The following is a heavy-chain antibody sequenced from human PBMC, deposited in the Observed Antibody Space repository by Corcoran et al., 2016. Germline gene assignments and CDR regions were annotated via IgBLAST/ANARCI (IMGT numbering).Heavy chain of an antibody. CDR1: GGSVSSESYY. CDR3: PRDRYYYGSGNYFFDF. Sequence: QVQLQESGPGLVKPSETLSLTCTLSGGSVSSESYYWSWIRQPPGKGLEWIGYISYSGSTDYNPSLKSRVTISVDTSKNQVSLKLSSVTAADTAVYYCPRDRYYYGSGNYFFDFWGQGTLVTVSS. CDR2: ISYSGST. V-gene: IGHV4-61*01. D-gene: IGHD3-10*01. J-gene: IGHJ4*02.